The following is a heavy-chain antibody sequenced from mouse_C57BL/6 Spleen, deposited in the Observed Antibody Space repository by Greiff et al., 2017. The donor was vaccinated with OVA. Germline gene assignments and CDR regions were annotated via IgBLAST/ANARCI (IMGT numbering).Heavy chain of an antibody. CDR3: ARSRVTTHYYAMDY. CDR2: INPGSGGT. Sequence: QVQLQQSGAELVRPGTSVKVSCKASGYAFTNYLIEWVKQRPGQGLEWIGVINPGSGGTNYNEKFKGKATLTADKSSSTAYMQLSSLTSEDSAVYFCARSRVTTHYYAMDYWGQGTSVTVSS. J-gene: IGHJ4*01. D-gene: IGHD2-5*01. CDR1: GYAFTNYL. V-gene: IGHV1-54*01.